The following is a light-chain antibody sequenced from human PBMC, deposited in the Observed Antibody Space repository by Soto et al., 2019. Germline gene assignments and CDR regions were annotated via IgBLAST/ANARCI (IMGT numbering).Light chain of an antibody. CDR1: QSLSNS. CDR3: QQFDNWPWT. CDR2: GAS. V-gene: IGKV3-15*01. Sequence: IVLTQSPAPLSLSPGERATLSCRASQSLSNSELAWYQQKPGQAPRLLIYGASRRATGFPARFSGSGSGTDFTLTISSLQSEDFAVYYCQQFDNWPWTFGQGTKVDIK. J-gene: IGKJ1*01.